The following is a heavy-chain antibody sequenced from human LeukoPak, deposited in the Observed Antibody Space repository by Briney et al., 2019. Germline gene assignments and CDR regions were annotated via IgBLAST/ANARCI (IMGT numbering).Heavy chain of an antibody. J-gene: IGHJ3*02. D-gene: IGHD2-15*01. CDR1: GGSISSYY. CDR2: IYYSGST. CDR3: ARVGQGSDAFDI. Sequence: PSETLSLTCTVSGGSISSYYWSWIRQPPGKGLEWIGYIYYSGSTNYNPSLKSRVTISVDTSKNQFSLKLSSVTAADTAVYYCARVGQGSDAFDIWGQGTMVTVSS. V-gene: IGHV4-59*01.